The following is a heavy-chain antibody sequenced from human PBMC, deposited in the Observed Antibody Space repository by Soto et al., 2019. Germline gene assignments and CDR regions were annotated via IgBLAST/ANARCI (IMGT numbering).Heavy chain of an antibody. V-gene: IGHV4-39*01. D-gene: IGHD2-8*02. J-gene: IGHJ5*02. CDR2: LYYSAST. CDR1: GGSISSSSYY. CDR3: ARQGTGGFRGGQYFDP. Sequence: QLQLQESGPGLVKSSETLSLTCTLSGGSISSSSYYWGWIRQPPGKGLEWIGSLYYSASTYYNPSLRSRVTISADTSKNHLSLKLSSVTAADTAVYYCARQGTGGFRGGQYFDPWGHGTLVTVSS.